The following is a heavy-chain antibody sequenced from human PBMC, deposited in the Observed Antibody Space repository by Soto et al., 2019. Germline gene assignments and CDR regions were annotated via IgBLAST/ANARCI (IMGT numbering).Heavy chain of an antibody. CDR3: ARGSSSSWYGMEV. J-gene: IGHJ6*02. V-gene: IGHV3-66*01. CDR1: GFTVSSNY. CDR2: IYSGGST. Sequence: PGGSLRLFCAASGFTVSSNYMSWVRQAPGKGLEWVSVIYSGGSTYYADSVKGRFTISRDNSKNTLYLQMNSLRAEDTAVYYCARGSSSSWYGMEVWGQGTTVTVSS. D-gene: IGHD6-13*01.